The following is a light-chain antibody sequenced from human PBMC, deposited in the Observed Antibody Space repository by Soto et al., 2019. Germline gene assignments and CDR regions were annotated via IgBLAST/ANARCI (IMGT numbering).Light chain of an antibody. J-gene: IGLJ3*02. CDR3: YSYAGTSTWV. V-gene: IGLV2-23*01. CDR2: EGT. CDR1: NNDVGNYKL. Sequence: SALTQPASVSESPGQSITISCTGTNNDVGNYKLVSWFQHHLGKAPKLIIYEGTKRPSGVSNRFSASQSGNTASLTISGLQAEDEADYYCYSYAGTSTWVFGGGTKLTVL.